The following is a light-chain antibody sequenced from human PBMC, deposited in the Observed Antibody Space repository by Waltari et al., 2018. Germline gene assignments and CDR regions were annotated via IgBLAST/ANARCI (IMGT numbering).Light chain of an antibody. CDR3: QQSYSFTRT. CDR1: QTISRY. CDR2: AAS. Sequence: DIQMTQSPSSLSASVGARVTITCRASQTISRYLNWYQQKLGKAPNLLIYAASSLQSGVPSRFSGSGSGRDFTLIITSLQPEDFATYYCQQSYSFTRTFGQGTKVEIK. V-gene: IGKV1-39*01. J-gene: IGKJ1*01.